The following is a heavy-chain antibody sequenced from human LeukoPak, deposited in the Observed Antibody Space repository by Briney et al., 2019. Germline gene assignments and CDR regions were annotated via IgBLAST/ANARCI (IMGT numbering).Heavy chain of an antibody. D-gene: IGHD3-10*01. J-gene: IGHJ2*01. CDR2: IYYSGST. V-gene: IGHV4-31*03. CDR1: GGSISSGGYY. CDR3: ARSHYYGSGSYKTLGYFDL. Sequence: SQTLSLTCTVSGGSISSGGYYWSWIRQHPGKGLEWIGYIYYSGSTYYIPSLKSRVTISVDTSKNQFSLKLSSVTAADTAVYYCARSHYYGSGSYKTLGYFDLWGRGTLVTVSS.